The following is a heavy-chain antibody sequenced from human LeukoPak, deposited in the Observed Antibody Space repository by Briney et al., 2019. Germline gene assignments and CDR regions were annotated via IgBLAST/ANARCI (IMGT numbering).Heavy chain of an antibody. CDR3: AGGLDYCFDY. D-gene: IGHD2/OR15-2a*01. V-gene: IGHV4-59*01. J-gene: IGHJ4*02. CDR2: IYYSGST. Sequence: SETLSLTCTVSGGYISSYYWSWIRQPPGKGLEWIGYIYYSGSTNYNPSLKSRVTISVDTSKNQFSLKLSSVTAADTAVYYCAGGLDYCFDYWGQGTLVTVSS. CDR1: GGYISSYY.